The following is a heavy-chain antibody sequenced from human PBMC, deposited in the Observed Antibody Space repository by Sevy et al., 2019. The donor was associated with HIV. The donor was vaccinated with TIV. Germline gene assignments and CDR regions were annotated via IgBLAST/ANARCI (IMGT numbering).Heavy chain of an antibody. CDR2: IKTHNGET. V-gene: IGHV1-18*01. CDR3: ARDFDGSGRYYLDYFDS. Sequence: ASVKVSCKTSGYTFIKHPLSWVRQAPGQGLEWMGCIKTHNGETKYAQKFQGRATMTTDTSSSTAYMELRSLRSDDRAVYYCARDFDGSGRYYLDYFDSWGQGTLVTVSS. D-gene: IGHD3-22*01. CDR1: GYTFIKHP. J-gene: IGHJ4*02.